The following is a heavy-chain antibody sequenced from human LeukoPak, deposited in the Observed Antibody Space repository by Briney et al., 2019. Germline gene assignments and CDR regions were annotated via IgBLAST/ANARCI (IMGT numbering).Heavy chain of an antibody. D-gene: IGHD3-9*01. CDR1: GYYFNTNW. CDR3: ARQYYDILTGPNWFDT. Sequence: GESLKISCKGSGYYFNTNWIGWVRQMPGKGLEWMGITLPGDSDTRYSPSFQGQVTISADKSISTAYLQWRSLKASDTAMYYCARQYYDILTGPNWFDTWGQGTLVTVSS. CDR2: TLPGDSDT. V-gene: IGHV5-51*01. J-gene: IGHJ5*02.